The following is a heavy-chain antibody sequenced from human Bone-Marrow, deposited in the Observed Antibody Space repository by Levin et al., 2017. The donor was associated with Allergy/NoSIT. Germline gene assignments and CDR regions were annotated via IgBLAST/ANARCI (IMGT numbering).Heavy chain of an antibody. J-gene: IGHJ4*02. CDR1: GYTFTTYY. D-gene: IGHD5-12*01. CDR3: ARIEASVATLGD. Sequence: VASVKVSCKASGYTFTTYYIHWVRQAPGQGLEWMGWISPNSGGTIYAQKVQGRVTMTRDTSISTAYMDLSSLRSDDTAMYYCARIEASVATLGDWGQGTLVTVSS. V-gene: IGHV1-2*02. CDR2: ISPNSGGT.